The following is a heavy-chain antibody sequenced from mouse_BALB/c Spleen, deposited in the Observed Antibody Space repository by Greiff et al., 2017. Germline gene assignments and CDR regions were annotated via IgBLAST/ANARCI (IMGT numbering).Heavy chain of an antibody. CDR2: IWTGGGT. V-gene: IGHV2-9-2*01. CDR1: GFSLTSYD. Sequence: VMLVESGPGLVAPSQSLSITCTVSGFSLTSYDISWIRQPPGKGLKWLGVIWTGGGTNYNSAFMSRLSISKDNSKSQVFLKMNTLQTDDTAIYYCVRDRNYYGSRWFAYWGQGTLVTVSA. D-gene: IGHD1-1*01. J-gene: IGHJ3*01. CDR3: VRDRNYYGSRWFAY.